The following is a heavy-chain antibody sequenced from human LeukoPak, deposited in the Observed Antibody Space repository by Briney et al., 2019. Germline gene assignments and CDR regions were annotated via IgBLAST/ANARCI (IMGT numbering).Heavy chain of an antibody. Sequence: SETLSLTWTVSGGSISSSGYCWGWIRQPPGKGLEWIGSIDYSANTNYNPSLKSRVTRSVDTSKNQFSLKLSSVTAADTALYYCARAHLPPFGVVIGWFDPWGQGTLVTVSS. CDR1: GGSISSSGYC. CDR2: IDYSANT. CDR3: ARAHLPPFGVVIGWFDP. J-gene: IGHJ5*02. D-gene: IGHD3-3*01. V-gene: IGHV4-39*07.